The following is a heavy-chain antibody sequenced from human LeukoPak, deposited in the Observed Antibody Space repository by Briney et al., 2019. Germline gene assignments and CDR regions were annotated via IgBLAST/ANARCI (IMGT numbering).Heavy chain of an antibody. CDR1: GGSISSSSYY. Sequence: TGTLSLTCTVSGGSISSSSYYWGWIRQPPGKGLEWTGSIYYSASTYYNPSLKRQVSISVDTSKNQFSLKLSSVTAADMAVYYCARRVWETHYWGQGTLVTVSS. CDR2: IYYSAST. J-gene: IGHJ4*02. D-gene: IGHD1-26*01. CDR3: ARRVWETHY. V-gene: IGHV4-39*01.